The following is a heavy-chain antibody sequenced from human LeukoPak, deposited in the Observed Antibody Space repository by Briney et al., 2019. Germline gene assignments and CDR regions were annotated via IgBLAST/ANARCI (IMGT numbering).Heavy chain of an antibody. CDR3: TRVGYIDEGIDY. V-gene: IGHV3-7*04. J-gene: IGHJ4*02. CDR2: IKQDGSKK. D-gene: IGHD5-24*01. Sequence: WVRQAPGKGLEWVANIKQDGSKKSYVDSVKGRFTISRDNAKNSLYLQMNSLRAEDTAIYYCTRVGYIDEGIDYWGQGTLVTVSS.